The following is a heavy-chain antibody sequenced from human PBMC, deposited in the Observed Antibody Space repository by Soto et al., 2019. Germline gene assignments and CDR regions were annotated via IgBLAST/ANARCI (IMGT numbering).Heavy chain of an antibody. CDR1: GGTFSSYA. D-gene: IGHD6-19*01. J-gene: IGHJ5*02. V-gene: IGHV1-69*13. CDR2: IIPIFGTA. CDR3: ARGPYSCGWYNSHPNLFDP. Sequence: SSVKVSCKASGGTFSSYAISWVRQAPGQGLEWMGGIIPIFGTANYAQKFQGRVTITADESTSTAYMELSSLRSEDTAVYYCARGPYSCGWYNSHPNLFDPCGQGTLVTVSS.